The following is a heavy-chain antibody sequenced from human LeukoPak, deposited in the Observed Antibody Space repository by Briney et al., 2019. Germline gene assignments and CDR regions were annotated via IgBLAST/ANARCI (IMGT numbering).Heavy chain of an antibody. J-gene: IGHJ4*02. Sequence: PSETLSLTCTVSGGSISSYYWSWIRQPPGKGLEWIGYIYYSGSTNYNPSLKSRVTISVDTSKNQFSLKLGSVTAADTAVYYCARSRITMVRGVIIPSFDYWGQGTLVTVSS. CDR2: IYYSGST. CDR3: ARSRITMVRGVIIPSFDY. D-gene: IGHD3-10*01. CDR1: GGSISSYY. V-gene: IGHV4-59*01.